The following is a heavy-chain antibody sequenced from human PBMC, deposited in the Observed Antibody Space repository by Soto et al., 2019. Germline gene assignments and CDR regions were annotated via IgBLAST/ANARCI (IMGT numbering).Heavy chain of an antibody. D-gene: IGHD4-17*01. CDR1: GFSLSTNGVG. CDR2: IYWDDSK. V-gene: IGHV2-5*02. J-gene: IGHJ4*02. Sequence: QITLKESGPTLVKPTQTLTLTCTFSGFSLSTNGVGVGWIRQPPGKALEWLALIYWDDSKEYNPSPKSRLTITKDTPRNQVVLTMTNMDPVDTATYYCAKKGGGDYILGYWGQGTLVTVSS. CDR3: AKKGGGDYILGY.